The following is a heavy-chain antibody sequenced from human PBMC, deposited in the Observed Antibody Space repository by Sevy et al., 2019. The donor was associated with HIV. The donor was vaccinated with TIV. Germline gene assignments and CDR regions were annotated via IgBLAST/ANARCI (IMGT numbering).Heavy chain of an antibody. V-gene: IGHV3-53*01. J-gene: IGHJ4*02. CDR3: ARVGVISSGWFYFDY. D-gene: IGHD6-19*01. Sequence: GGSLRRSCVASGFIVSSNYMSWVRQAPGKGLEWVSVIYSPGPTYYADSVKGRFTISRDNSKNTLYLQMNSLRADDTAVYYCARVGVISSGWFYFDYWGQGALVTVSS. CDR1: GFIVSSNY. CDR2: IYSPGPT.